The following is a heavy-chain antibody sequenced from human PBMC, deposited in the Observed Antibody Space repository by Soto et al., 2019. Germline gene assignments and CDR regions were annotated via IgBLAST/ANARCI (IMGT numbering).Heavy chain of an antibody. J-gene: IGHJ6*02. CDR3: AMGADYYYYGMDV. CDR1: GFTFSSYA. V-gene: IGHV3-23*01. CDR2: ISGSGGST. Sequence: EVQLLESGGGLVQPGGSLRLSCAASGFTFSSYAMSWVRQAPGKGLEWVSAISGSGGSTYYADSVKGRFTISRDNSKNTLALQMISLRAEDTAVYYCAMGADYYYYGMDVWGQGTTVTVSS.